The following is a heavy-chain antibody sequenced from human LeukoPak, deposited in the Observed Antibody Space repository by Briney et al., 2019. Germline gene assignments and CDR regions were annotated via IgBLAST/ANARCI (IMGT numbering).Heavy chain of an antibody. Sequence: SETLSLTCTVSGGSISTYYWSWIRQPPGKGLEWIGYIYYSGSTNYNPSLKSRVSISVDTSKNQFSLRLSSVTAADTAVYYCARAHYDILTGYYKTFDYWGQGTLVTVSS. CDR3: ARAHYDILTGYYKTFDY. D-gene: IGHD3-9*01. J-gene: IGHJ4*02. V-gene: IGHV4-59*01. CDR1: GGSISTYY. CDR2: IYYSGST.